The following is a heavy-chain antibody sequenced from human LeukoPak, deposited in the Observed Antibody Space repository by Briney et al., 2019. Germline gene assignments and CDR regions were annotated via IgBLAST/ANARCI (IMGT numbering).Heavy chain of an antibody. CDR1: GFTFGKYW. V-gene: IGHV3-7*03. D-gene: IGHD3-3*01. CDR3: ARDQYDTWSRRGNFDS. J-gene: IGHJ4*02. Sequence: GGSLRLSCVASGFTFGKYWMSWVRQAPGKGLEWVANIKLEGSEKNYVDSVKGRFTIPRDNTKNSLYLQMNSLRVEDTAVFYCARDQYDTWSRRGNFDSWGQGTLVIVSS. CDR2: IKLEGSEK.